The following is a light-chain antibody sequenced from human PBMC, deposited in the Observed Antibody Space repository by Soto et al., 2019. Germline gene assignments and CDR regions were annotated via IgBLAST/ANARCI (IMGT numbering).Light chain of an antibody. J-gene: IGKJ5*01. CDR3: QQYENLPT. Sequence: DIQMTQSPSSLSASVLDRVTITFRASQNINNYLNWYQQKPGRAPKLLIYDASNLEAGVPSRFRGSGSGTDFTFTISRLQTEDIATYYCQQYENLPTFGQGTRLEIK. V-gene: IGKV1-33*01. CDR2: DAS. CDR1: QNINNY.